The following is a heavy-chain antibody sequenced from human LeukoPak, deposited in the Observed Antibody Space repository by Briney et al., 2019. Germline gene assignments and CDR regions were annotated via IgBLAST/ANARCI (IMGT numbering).Heavy chain of an antibody. CDR3: TTEGWLHTGLEY. Sequence: HPGGSLRLSCAASGFTFSSYAMHWVRQAPGKGLEWVAVISYDGSNKYYADSVKGRFTISRDDSKNTLYLQMNSLKTEDTAVYYCTTEGWLHTGLEYWGQGTLVTVSS. D-gene: IGHD3-3*01. J-gene: IGHJ4*02. V-gene: IGHV3-30*04. CDR2: ISYDGSNK. CDR1: GFTFSSYA.